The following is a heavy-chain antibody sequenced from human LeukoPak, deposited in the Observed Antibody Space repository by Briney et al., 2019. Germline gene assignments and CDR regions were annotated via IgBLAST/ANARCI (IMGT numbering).Heavy chain of an antibody. V-gene: IGHV3-7*01. D-gene: IGHD2-15*01. CDR3: ARDGGYCSGGSCYWEC. J-gene: IGHJ4*02. CDR2: IKQDGSED. CDR1: GFTLSSFW. Sequence: GGSLRLSCATSGFTLSSFWMHWVRQPPGKGLEWVASIKQDGSEDYYVDSVKGRFTISRDNAKKSMYLQMNSLRADDTAVYYCARDGGYCSGGSCYWECWGQGTLVTVSS.